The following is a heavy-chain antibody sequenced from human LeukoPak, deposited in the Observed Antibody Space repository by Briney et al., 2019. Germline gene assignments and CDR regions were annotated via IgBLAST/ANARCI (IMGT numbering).Heavy chain of an antibody. D-gene: IGHD3-9*01. CDR1: GFTFSSYA. CDR3: AKAQGARYCDILTGPDY. Sequence: QPGGSLRLSCAASGFTFSSYAMSWVRQAPGKGLEWVSAISGSGGSTYYADSVKGRFTISRDNSKNTLYLQMNSLRAEDTAVYYCAKAQGARYCDILTGPDYWGQGTLVTVSS. V-gene: IGHV3-23*01. CDR2: ISGSGGST. J-gene: IGHJ4*02.